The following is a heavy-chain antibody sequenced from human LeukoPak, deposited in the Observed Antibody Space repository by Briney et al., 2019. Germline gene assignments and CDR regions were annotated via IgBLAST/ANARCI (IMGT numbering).Heavy chain of an antibody. CDR3: ARGVLVDTAMVMYWYFDL. CDR2: IYHSGST. CDR1: GGSISSYY. V-gene: IGHV4-59*01. J-gene: IGHJ2*01. D-gene: IGHD5-18*01. Sequence: SETLSLTCTVSGGSISSYYWSWIRQPPGKGLEWIGYIYHSGSTNYNPSLKSRVTISVDTSKNQFSLKLSSVTTADTAVYYCARGVLVDTAMVMYWYFDLWGRGTLVTVSS.